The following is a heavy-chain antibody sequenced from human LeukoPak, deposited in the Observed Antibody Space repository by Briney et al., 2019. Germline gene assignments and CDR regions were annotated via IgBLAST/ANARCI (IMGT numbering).Heavy chain of an antibody. J-gene: IGHJ4*02. CDR2: IKPIATGGTT. CDR1: GFTFSSYA. V-gene: IGHV3-15*01. CDR3: TTPPD. Sequence: GGSLRLSCAASGFTFSSYAMSWVRQAPGKGLEWVGRIKPIATGGTTEYAAPVKGRFTISRDDSKNTVYLQMNSLESEDTAVYYCTTPPDWGQGTLVTVSS.